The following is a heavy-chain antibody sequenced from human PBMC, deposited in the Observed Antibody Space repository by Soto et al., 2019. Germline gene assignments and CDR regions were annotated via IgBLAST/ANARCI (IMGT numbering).Heavy chain of an antibody. V-gene: IGHV3-23*01. J-gene: IGHJ6*02. CDR1: GFTFSSYA. CDR2: ISGSGDST. D-gene: IGHD6-13*01. CDR3: AKDRDGAAAGPTKFYGMDV. Sequence: EVQLLESGGGLVQLGGSLRLSCAASGFTFSSYAMSWVRQAPGKGLEWVSVISGSGDSTYYADSVRGRFTIFRDNSKNTLYLQMNSLRAEDTAVYYCAKDRDGAAAGPTKFYGMDVWGQGTTVTVSS.